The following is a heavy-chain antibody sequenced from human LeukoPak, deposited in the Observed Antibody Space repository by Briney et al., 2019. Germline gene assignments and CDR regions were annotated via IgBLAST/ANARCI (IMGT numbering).Heavy chain of an antibody. Sequence: GGSLRLSCAASGFTVSSNYMSWVRQAPGKGLEWVSVVYSGGSTYYADSVKGRFTISRDNSKNTLYLQMNSLRAEDTAVYYCARDRHRRTLFDYWGQGTLVTVSS. J-gene: IGHJ4*02. CDR3: ARDRHRRTLFDY. CDR1: GFTVSSNY. V-gene: IGHV3-53*01. CDR2: VYSGGST. D-gene: IGHD3/OR15-3a*01.